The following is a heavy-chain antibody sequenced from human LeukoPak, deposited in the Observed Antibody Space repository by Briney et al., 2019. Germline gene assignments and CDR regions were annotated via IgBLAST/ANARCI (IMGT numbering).Heavy chain of an antibody. Sequence: ASVKVSCKASGYTFTSYGISWVRQAPGQGLEWMGWISAYNGNTNYAQKLQGRVTMTTDTSTSTAYMELRSLRSDDTAVYYCARGIRRGRFGELSFSPAHYYYYMDVWGKGTTVTISS. D-gene: IGHD3-10*01. CDR3: ARGIRRGRFGELSFSPAHYYYYMDV. J-gene: IGHJ6*03. V-gene: IGHV1-18*01. CDR1: GYTFTSYG. CDR2: ISAYNGNT.